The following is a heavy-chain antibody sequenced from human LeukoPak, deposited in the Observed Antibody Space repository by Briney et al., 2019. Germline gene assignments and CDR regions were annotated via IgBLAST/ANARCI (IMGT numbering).Heavy chain of an antibody. CDR3: ARPANLYYASDAFDI. D-gene: IGHD3-16*01. J-gene: IGHJ3*02. V-gene: IGHV1-18*01. Sequence: GSVEVSCKASGYSFTNYAINWVRQAPGQGLEWMGWISGYTGNTNYAQKFQGRVTMTANTSTNTASMELRSLRSDDTAVYYCARPANLYYASDAFDIWGQGTMVTVSS. CDR1: GYSFTNYA. CDR2: ISGYTGNT.